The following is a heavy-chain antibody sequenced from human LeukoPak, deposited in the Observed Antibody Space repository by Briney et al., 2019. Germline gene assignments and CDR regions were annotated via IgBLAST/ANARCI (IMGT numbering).Heavy chain of an antibody. V-gene: IGHV4-31*11. Sequence: SETLSLTCAGYGGSFSGYYWSWIRQHPGKGLEWIGYIYYSGSTYYNPSLKSRVTISVDTSKNQFSLKLSSVTAADTAVYYCARGDILTGPTDYWGQGTLVTVSS. CDR3: ARGDILTGPTDY. CDR2: IYYSGST. CDR1: GGSFSGYY. J-gene: IGHJ4*02. D-gene: IGHD3-9*01.